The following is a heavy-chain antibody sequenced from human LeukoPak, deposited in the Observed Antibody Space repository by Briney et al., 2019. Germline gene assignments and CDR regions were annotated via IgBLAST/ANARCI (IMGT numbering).Heavy chain of an antibody. Sequence: ASVKVSCTASGYTFTSYGISWVRQAPGQGLEWMGWISAYNGNTNYAQKLQGRVTMTTDTSTSTAYMELRSLRSDDTAVYYCARDHLTTDIVVVPAAIGFDPWGQGTLVTVSS. J-gene: IGHJ5*02. CDR2: ISAYNGNT. CDR1: GYTFTSYG. V-gene: IGHV1-18*04. CDR3: ARDHLTTDIVVVPAAIGFDP. D-gene: IGHD2-2*01.